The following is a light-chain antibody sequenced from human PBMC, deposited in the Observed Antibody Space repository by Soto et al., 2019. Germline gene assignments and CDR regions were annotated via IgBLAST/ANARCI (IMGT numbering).Light chain of an antibody. CDR1: QTVNNNY. V-gene: IGKV3-20*01. Sequence: EIVLTQSPGTLSLSPGERATRSCWASQTVNNNYLAWYQQKPGQAPRLLIYGASSRAAGIPDRFSGSGSGTDFTLTISRLEPEDFAVYYCQQYTPALTFGGGTKVEIK. J-gene: IGKJ4*01. CDR2: GAS. CDR3: QQYTPALT.